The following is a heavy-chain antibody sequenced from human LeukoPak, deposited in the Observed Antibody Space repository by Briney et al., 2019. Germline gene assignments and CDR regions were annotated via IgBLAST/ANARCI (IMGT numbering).Heavy chain of an antibody. J-gene: IGHJ4*02. Sequence: ASVKVSCKASGYTFTGYYMHWVRQAPGQGLEWMGWINPNSGGTDYAQNFQGRVTMTRDTSISTAYMELSGLRSDDTAVYYCARAGYNWSQYYFDYWGQGTLATVSS. CDR1: GYTFTGYY. CDR2: INPNSGGT. D-gene: IGHD1-20*01. V-gene: IGHV1-2*02. CDR3: ARAGYNWSQYYFDY.